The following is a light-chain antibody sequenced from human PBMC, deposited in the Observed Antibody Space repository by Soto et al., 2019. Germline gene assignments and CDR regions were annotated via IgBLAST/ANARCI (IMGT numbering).Light chain of an antibody. V-gene: IGKV3-20*01. CDR2: GVS. CDR3: QQYGSSFT. Sequence: EIGLTQSPGTLSLSPGERATLSCRASQSVSSSYLAWYQQKPGQAPRLLIYGVSSRATGIPARFSGSGSGTDFTLTISTLEPEDFAVYYCQQYGSSFTFGPGTKVDIK. J-gene: IGKJ3*01. CDR1: QSVSSSY.